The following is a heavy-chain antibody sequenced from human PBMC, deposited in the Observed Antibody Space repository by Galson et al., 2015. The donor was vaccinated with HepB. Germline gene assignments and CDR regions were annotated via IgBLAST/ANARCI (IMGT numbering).Heavy chain of an antibody. D-gene: IGHD6-19*01. CDR1: GFTFTDHF. V-gene: IGHV3-11*01. CDR3: AREAVDDQGAH. Sequence: SLRLSCAASGFTFTDHFMSWIRQAPGKGLEWLSYISSSGGTIYYADSVKGRFTISRDNGKNSLYLQMNNLRADDTAVYYCAREAVDDQGAHWGQGTLVTVSS. CDR2: ISSSGGTI. J-gene: IGHJ4*02.